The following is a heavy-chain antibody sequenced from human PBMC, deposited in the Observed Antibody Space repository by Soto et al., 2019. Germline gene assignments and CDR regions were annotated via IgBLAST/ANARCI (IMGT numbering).Heavy chain of an antibody. D-gene: IGHD3-10*01. CDR2: INDSGNI. V-gene: IGHV4-34*01. J-gene: IGHJ6*03. Sequence: WTWLRQTPEMWLEWIGEINDSGNINYNPSLKSRVTILVDTAKKQISLRLSSVTAADTAVYYCARGLILWFGELSRRGGYYYYIDVWGKGTTVTVSS. CDR3: ARGLILWFGELSRRGGYYYYIDV.